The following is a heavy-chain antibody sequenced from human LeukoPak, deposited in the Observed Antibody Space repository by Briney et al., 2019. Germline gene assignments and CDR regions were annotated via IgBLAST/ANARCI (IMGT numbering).Heavy chain of an antibody. D-gene: IGHD3-22*01. CDR1: GFTFSSYA. J-gene: IGHJ4*02. Sequence: GGSLRLSCAASGFTFSSYAMHWVRQAPGKGLEWVAVISYDGSNKYYADSVKGRFTISRDNSKNTLYLQMNSLRAEDTAVYYCARDILEYYDSSGFGVWGQGTLVTVSS. V-gene: IGHV3-30*04. CDR2: ISYDGSNK. CDR3: ARDILEYYDSSGFGV.